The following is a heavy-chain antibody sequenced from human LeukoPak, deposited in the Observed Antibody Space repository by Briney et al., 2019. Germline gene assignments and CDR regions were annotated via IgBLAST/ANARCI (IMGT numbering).Heavy chain of an antibody. D-gene: IGHD2-2*01. Sequence: GASVKVSCKASGYTFTNYGVTWVRQAPGQGLEWMGWISAYNGDTNYAQRLQGRVTMTTDTSATTAYMEMKSLTSDDTAVYYCARQRAVVVPGSIPRYYYYCLDVWGQGTTVTVSS. V-gene: IGHV1-18*01. J-gene: IGHJ6*02. CDR1: GYTFTNYG. CDR2: ISAYNGDT. CDR3: ARQRAVVVPGSIPRYYYYCLDV.